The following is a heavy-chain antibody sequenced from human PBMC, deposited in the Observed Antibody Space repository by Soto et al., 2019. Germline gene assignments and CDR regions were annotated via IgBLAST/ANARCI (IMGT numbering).Heavy chain of an antibody. CDR2: MSFDGTYK. CDR3: AKDRRDGEYNSVYDF. CDR1: GFRFSVYG. V-gene: IGHV3-30*18. D-gene: IGHD4-17*01. Sequence: QVQLAESGGGVVQPGRSLRLSCIGSGFRFSVYGMHWVRQAPGKGLEWVAMMSFDGTYKYSADSVKGRFIISRDNSKNTLFLQMNSLRAEVTAVYYCAKDRRDGEYNSVYDFWGQGTLVTVSS. J-gene: IGHJ4*02.